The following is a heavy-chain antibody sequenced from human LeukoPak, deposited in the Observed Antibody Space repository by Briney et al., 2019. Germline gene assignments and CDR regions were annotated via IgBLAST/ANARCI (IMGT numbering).Heavy chain of an antibody. D-gene: IGHD5-18*01. CDR1: GGSISSSSYY. J-gene: IGHJ4*02. CDR2: IYYSGST. Sequence: TPSETLSLTCTVSGGSISSSSYYWGWIRQPPGKGLEWIGSIYYSGSTYYNPSLKSRVTVSVDTSKNQFSLKLSSVTAADTAVYYCARRENVAMVFDYWGQGTLVTVSS. V-gene: IGHV4-39*01. CDR3: ARRENVAMVFDY.